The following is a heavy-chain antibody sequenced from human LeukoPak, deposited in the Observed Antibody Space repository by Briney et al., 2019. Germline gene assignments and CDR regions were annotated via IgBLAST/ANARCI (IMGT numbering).Heavy chain of an antibody. CDR1: GFTFSSYA. CDR2: ISYDGSNK. CDR3: ARPHIVVVVAATGMGV. J-gene: IGHJ4*02. V-gene: IGHV3-30-3*01. D-gene: IGHD2-15*01. Sequence: GGPLRLSCAASGFTFSSYAMRWVRQAPGKGLEWVAVISYDGSNKYYADSVKGRFTISRDNSKNTLYLQMNSLRAEDTAVYYCARPHIVVVVAATGMGVWGQGTLVTVSS.